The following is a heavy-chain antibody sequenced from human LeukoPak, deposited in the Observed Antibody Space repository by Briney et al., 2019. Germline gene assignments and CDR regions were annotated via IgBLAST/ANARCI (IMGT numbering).Heavy chain of an antibody. CDR2: INHRGST. CDR1: GGSFSGYY. J-gene: IGHJ4*02. D-gene: IGHD3-22*01. V-gene: IGHV4-34*01. Sequence: SETLSLTCAVYGGSFSGYYWSWIRQPPGKGLEWIGEINHRGSTNYNPSLKSRVTISVDTSKNQFSLKLSSVTAADTAVYYCARVPPTYDSSGFYLDYWGQGTLVTVSS. CDR3: ARVPPTYDSSGFYLDY.